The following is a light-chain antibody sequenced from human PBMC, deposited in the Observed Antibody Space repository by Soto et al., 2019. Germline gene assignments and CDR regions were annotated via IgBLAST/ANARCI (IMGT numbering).Light chain of an antibody. CDR1: QSVSTN. V-gene: IGKV3-15*01. CDR3: QQYGSSPIT. Sequence: IVMTQSPATLSVSPGERATLSCRASQSVSTNLAWYQQKPGQGPRLLIFCASTRAIGIPARFSGSGSGTDFTLTISSLQSEDFAVYYCQQYGSSPITFGQGTRLEIK. J-gene: IGKJ5*01. CDR2: CAS.